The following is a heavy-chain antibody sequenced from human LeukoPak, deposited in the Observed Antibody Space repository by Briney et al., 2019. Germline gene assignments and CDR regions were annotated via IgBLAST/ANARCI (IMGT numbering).Heavy chain of an antibody. D-gene: IGHD5-24*01. CDR3: ARVEMATITWFDP. CDR1: GGTFSSYA. CDR2: IIPIFGTA. J-gene: IGHJ5*02. V-gene: IGHV1-69*13. Sequence: SVKVSCKASGGTFSSYAISWVRQAPGQGLEWMGGIIPIFGTANYAQKFQGRVTIAADESTSTAYMELSSLRSEDTAVYYCARVEMATITWFDPWGQGTLVTVSS.